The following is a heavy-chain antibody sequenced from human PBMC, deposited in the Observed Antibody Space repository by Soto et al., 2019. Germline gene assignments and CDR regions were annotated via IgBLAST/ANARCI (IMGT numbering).Heavy chain of an antibody. Sequence: QVQLVQSGAEVKKPGASVKVSCKASGYTFTSYDINWVRQATGQGLEWMGWMNPNSGNTGYAQKFQGRVTMTRNTSISTAYMELSSLRSEDTAVYYCARTRFNEYPRYYYYYYMDVWGTGTTVTVSS. V-gene: IGHV1-8*01. CDR1: GYTFTSYD. D-gene: IGHD2-2*01. CDR2: MNPNSGNT. J-gene: IGHJ6*03. CDR3: ARTRFNEYPRYYYYYYMDV.